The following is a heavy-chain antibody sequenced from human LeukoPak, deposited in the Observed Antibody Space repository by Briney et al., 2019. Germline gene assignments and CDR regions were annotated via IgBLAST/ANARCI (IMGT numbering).Heavy chain of an antibody. Sequence: GGSLRLSCVASGFTFSSYWMTWVRQAPGKGPEWVANIKQDGSEKYYVDSVKGRFTISRDNAKNSLYLQMNSLRAEDTAVYYCARESTGYFRPLGYWGQGTLVTVSS. CDR2: IKQDGSEK. CDR1: GFTFSSYW. CDR3: ARESTGYFRPLGY. J-gene: IGHJ4*02. D-gene: IGHD3-9*01. V-gene: IGHV3-7*01.